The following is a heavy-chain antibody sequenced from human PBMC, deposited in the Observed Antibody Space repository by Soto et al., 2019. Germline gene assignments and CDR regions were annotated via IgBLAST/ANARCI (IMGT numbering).Heavy chain of an antibody. CDR2: TNPNSGHT. CDR3: TRGHNWFDP. V-gene: IGHV1-8*01. CDR1: GYAFTTYN. Sequence: QVQLVQSGAEVKKPGASVKVSCKASGYAFTTYNINWVRQAPGQGLEWMGWTNPNSGHTGYAQKFQGRTTMTRDTSISTAYMELSSLRSEDTAIYYCTRGHNWFDPWGQGTLVTVSS. J-gene: IGHJ5*02.